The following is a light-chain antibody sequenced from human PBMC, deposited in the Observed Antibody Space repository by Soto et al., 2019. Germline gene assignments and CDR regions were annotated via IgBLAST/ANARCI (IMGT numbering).Light chain of an antibody. CDR3: QQYNSYWT. Sequence: DIQMTQSPSTLSASVGDRVTITCRASQSISSWLAWYQQKPGKAPKLLIYKASSLESEVPSRFSGSGSGTDFTLTISSLQPDDFATYYCQQYNSYWTFGQGTKVDTK. V-gene: IGKV1-5*03. J-gene: IGKJ1*01. CDR1: QSISSW. CDR2: KAS.